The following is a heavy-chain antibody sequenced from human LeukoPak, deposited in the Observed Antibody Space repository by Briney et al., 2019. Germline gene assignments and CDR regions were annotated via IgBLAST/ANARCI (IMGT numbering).Heavy chain of an antibody. CDR3: AKALYSGVWSYFDY. Sequence: GGSLRLSCAASGFTFDDYAMHWVRQAPGKGLEWVSGISWNSGSIGYADSVKGRFTISRDNAKNSLYLQMNSLRAEDTALYYCAKALYSGVWSYFDYWGQGTLVTVSS. CDR1: GFTFDDYA. CDR2: ISWNSGSI. D-gene: IGHD6-19*01. V-gene: IGHV3-9*01. J-gene: IGHJ4*02.